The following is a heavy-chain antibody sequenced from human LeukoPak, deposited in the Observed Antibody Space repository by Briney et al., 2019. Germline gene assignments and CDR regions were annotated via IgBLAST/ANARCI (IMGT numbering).Heavy chain of an antibody. CDR3: ALSRQWFGELSSWFDP. D-gene: IGHD3-10*01. CDR1: GDSVSSNSAA. CDR2: TYYRSKWYN. Sequence: SQTLSLTCAISGDSVSSNSAAWNWIRQSPSRGLEWLGRTYYRSKWYNDYAVSVKSRIIINPDTSKNQFSLQLNSVTPEDTAVYYCALSRQWFGELSSWFDPWGQGTLVTVSS. J-gene: IGHJ5*02. V-gene: IGHV6-1*01.